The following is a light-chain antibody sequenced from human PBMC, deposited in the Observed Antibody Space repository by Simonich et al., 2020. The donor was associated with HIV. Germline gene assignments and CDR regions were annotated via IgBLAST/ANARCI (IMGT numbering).Light chain of an antibody. J-gene: IGLJ2*01. Sequence: SYELTQPPSVSVSPGQTASITCSGDMLGDKYASWYQQKPGQSPVLVIYQDGKRPSGIPDRFSGSSSGNTASLTITGAQAEDEADYYCNSRDSSNNHPVFGGGTKLTVL. CDR1: MLGDKY. CDR3: NSRDSSNNHPV. V-gene: IGLV3-1*01. CDR2: QDG.